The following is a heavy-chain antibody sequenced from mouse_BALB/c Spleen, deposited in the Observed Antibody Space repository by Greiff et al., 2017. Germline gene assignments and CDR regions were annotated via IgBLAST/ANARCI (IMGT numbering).Heavy chain of an antibody. D-gene: IGHD2-13*01. J-gene: IGHJ2*01. V-gene: IGHV1-5*01. CDR3: IRGDYYGDSSEA. Sequence: VQLKQSGTVLARPGASVKMSCKASGYTFTSYWMHWVKQRPGQGLEWIGAIYPGNSDTSYNQKFKGKAKLTAVTSTSTAYMERSSLTNEDSAVYDCIRGDYYGDSSEAWGQGATLSVSP. CDR1: GYTFTSYW. CDR2: IYPGNSDT.